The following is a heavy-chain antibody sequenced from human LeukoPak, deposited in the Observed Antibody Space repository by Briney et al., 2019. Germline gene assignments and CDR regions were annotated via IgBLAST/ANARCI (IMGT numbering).Heavy chain of an antibody. CDR1: GFTFSSYW. J-gene: IGHJ5*02. V-gene: IGHV3-74*01. CDR3: ARDKWDYYGSGNNWFDP. D-gene: IGHD3-10*01. CDR2: INSGGSST. Sequence: GGSLRLSCAASGFTFSSYWMHWVRQAPGKGLVWVSRINSGGSSTIYADSVNGRFTISRDNAKNTLYLQMNSLRAEDTAVYYCARDKWDYYGSGNNWFDPWGQGTLVTVSS.